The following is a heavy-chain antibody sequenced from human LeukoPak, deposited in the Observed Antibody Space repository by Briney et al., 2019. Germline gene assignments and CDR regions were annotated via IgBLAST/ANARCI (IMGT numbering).Heavy chain of an antibody. D-gene: IGHD3-10*01. CDR1: GFTFSSYW. Sequence: GGSLRLSCAAAGFTFSSYWMSWVRQAPGKGLEWVANIKQDGSEKYYVDSVKGRFTISRDNAKNSLYLQMNSLRAEDTAVYYCARVDYYGSGSSPRPYFFDYWGQGTLVTVSS. CDR3: ARVDYYGSGSSPRPYFFDY. V-gene: IGHV3-7*01. CDR2: IKQDGSEK. J-gene: IGHJ4*02.